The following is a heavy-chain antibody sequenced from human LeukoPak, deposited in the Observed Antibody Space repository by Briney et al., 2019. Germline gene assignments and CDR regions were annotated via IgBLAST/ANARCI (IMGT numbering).Heavy chain of an antibody. D-gene: IGHD1-1*01. Sequence: ASVKVSCKASGYTFTSYAMHWVRQAPGQRLEWMGWINAGNGNTKYSQEFQGRVTITRDTSASTAYMELSSLRSDDTAVYYCARDWRRYNWNDFDYWGQGTLVTVSS. CDR2: INAGNGNT. CDR3: ARDWRRYNWNDFDY. CDR1: GYTFTSYA. V-gene: IGHV1-3*01. J-gene: IGHJ4*02.